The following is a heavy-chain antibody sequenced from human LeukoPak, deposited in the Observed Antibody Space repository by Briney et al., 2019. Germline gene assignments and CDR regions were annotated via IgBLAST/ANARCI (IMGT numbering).Heavy chain of an antibody. D-gene: IGHD3-22*01. CDR2: INHSGST. CDR1: GGSFSGYY. CDR3: ASSYNYDSSG. Sequence: SETLSLTCAVYGGSFSGYYWSWIRQPPGKGLEWIGEINHSGSTNYNPSLKSRVTISVDTSKNQFSLKLSSVTAADTAVYYCASSYNYDSSGWGQGTLVTVSS. J-gene: IGHJ4*02. V-gene: IGHV4-34*01.